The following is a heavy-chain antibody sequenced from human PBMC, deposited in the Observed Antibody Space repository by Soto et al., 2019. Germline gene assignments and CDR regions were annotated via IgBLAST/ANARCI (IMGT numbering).Heavy chain of an antibody. V-gene: IGHV1-58*02. CDR1: GYTFTGYY. J-gene: IGHJ4*02. CDR3: AAVQGGGATFHF. Sequence: SVKVSCKASGYTFTGYYMHWVRQAPGQRLEWMGWISADSGNTNYAQNFQERLSITTDTSTSTAYMELRSLRLEDTAVYYCAAVQGGGATFHFWGPGTLVTVSS. CDR2: ISADSGNT. D-gene: IGHD1-26*01.